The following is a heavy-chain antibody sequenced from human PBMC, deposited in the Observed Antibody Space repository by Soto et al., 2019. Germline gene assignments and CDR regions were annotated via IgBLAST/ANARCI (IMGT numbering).Heavy chain of an antibody. CDR1: GYTFTSYA. Sequence: VSCKASGYTFTSYAMHWVRQAPGQRLEWMGWINAGNGNTKYSQKFQGRVTITRDTSASTAYMELSSLRSEDTAVYYCARDLHYGSGSPLGPWGQGTLVTVSS. CDR3: ARDLHYGSGSPLGP. V-gene: IGHV1-3*01. D-gene: IGHD3-10*01. J-gene: IGHJ5*02. CDR2: INAGNGNT.